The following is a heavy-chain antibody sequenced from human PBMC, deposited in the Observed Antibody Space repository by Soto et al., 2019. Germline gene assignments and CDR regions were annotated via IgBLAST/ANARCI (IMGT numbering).Heavy chain of an antibody. CDR3: ARAHYYGSENDAFDI. CDR1: GFTFSSYD. Sequence: QVQLVEAGGGVVQPGRSLRLSCAASGFTFSSYDMHWVRQAAGKGLEWVAVIWYDGSNKYYADSVKGRFTISRDNSKNTLYLQMNSLRAEHTAVYYCARAHYYGSENDAFDIWGQGTMVTVSS. J-gene: IGHJ3*02. V-gene: IGHV3-33*01. D-gene: IGHD3-10*01. CDR2: IWYDGSNK.